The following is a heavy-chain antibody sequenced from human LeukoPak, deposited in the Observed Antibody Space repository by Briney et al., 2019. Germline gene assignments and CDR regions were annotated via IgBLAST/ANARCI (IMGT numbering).Heavy chain of an antibody. J-gene: IGHJ4*02. CDR1: GGSFSGYY. CDR3: AXXXXXXXXYGSGSHYYFDY. CDR2: INHSGST. D-gene: IGHD3-10*01. Sequence: SETLSLTCAVYGGSFSGYYWSWIRQPPGKGLEWIGEINHSGSTNYNPSLKSRVTISVDTSKNQFSLKLSSVTAADTAVYYCAXXXXXXXXYGSGSHYYFDYWGQGTLVTVSS. V-gene: IGHV4-34*01.